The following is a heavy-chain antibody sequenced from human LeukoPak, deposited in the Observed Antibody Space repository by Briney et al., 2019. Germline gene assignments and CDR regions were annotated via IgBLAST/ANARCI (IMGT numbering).Heavy chain of an antibody. J-gene: IGHJ6*02. Sequence: PSETLSLTCAVYGGSFSSYYWSWIRQPAGKGLEWIGRIYTSGSTNYNPSLKSRVTMSVDTSKNQFSLKLSSVTAADTAVYYCARDRNELWFGELADGMDVWGQGTTVTVSS. CDR2: IYTSGST. CDR3: ARDRNELWFGELADGMDV. CDR1: GGSFSSYY. D-gene: IGHD3-10*01. V-gene: IGHV4-4*07.